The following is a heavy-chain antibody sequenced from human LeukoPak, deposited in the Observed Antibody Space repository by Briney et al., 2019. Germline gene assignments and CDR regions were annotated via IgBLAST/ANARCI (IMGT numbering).Heavy chain of an antibody. CDR2: IYYSGST. CDR3: ARETQPYSSDWHQTDYYGMDV. J-gene: IGHJ6*02. CDR1: GGSISSYY. Sequence: PSETLSLTCTVSGGSISSYYWSWIRQPPGKGLEWIGYIYYSGSTNYNPSLKSRVTISVDTSKNQFSLKLSSVTAADTAVYYCARETQPYSSDWHQTDYYGMDVWGQGTTITVSS. D-gene: IGHD6-19*01. V-gene: IGHV4-59*01.